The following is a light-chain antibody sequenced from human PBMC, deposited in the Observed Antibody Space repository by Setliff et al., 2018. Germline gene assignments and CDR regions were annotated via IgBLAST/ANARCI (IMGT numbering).Light chain of an antibody. CDR3: SSYTSSGTDV. Sequence: QSALTQPASMSGSPGQSITISCTGTSSDIGAYTYVSWYQQHPGKAPKFMIYEVSNRPSGVSNRFSGSKSGNTASLTISGLQAEDEADYYCSSYTSSGTDVFGSGTQLTVL. CDR2: EVS. V-gene: IGLV2-14*01. J-gene: IGLJ7*01. CDR1: SSDIGAYTY.